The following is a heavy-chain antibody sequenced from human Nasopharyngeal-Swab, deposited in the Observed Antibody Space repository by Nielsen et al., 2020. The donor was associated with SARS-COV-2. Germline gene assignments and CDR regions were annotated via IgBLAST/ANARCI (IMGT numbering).Heavy chain of an antibody. CDR1: GFTVSSNY. CDR2: IYSGGST. J-gene: IGHJ4*02. D-gene: IGHD3-22*01. V-gene: IGHV3-53*01. CDR3: ARDSLTHSGYYPDY. Sequence: GESLKISCAASGFTVSSNYMSWVRQAPGKGLEWVSVIYSGGSTYYADSVKGRFTISRDNSKNTLYLQMNSLRAEDTAVYYCARDSLTHSGYYPDYWGQGTLVTVSS.